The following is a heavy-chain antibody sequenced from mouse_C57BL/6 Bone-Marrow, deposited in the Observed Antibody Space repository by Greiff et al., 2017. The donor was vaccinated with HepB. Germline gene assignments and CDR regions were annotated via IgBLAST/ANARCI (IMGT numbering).Heavy chain of an antibody. CDR3: ARRGNPAVYYSIDY. CDR2: INPGCGST. J-gene: IGHJ4*01. Sequence: VQLQQSGAELVKPGASVKISCKASGYTFTDYYMNWVKQSPGKGLEWIGEINPGCGSTNYNEKFKGKATLTVDTSSSTAYMQLNSLKSEDSAVYYCARRGNPAVYYSIDYWGQGTSVTVSS. V-gene: IGHV1-77*01. CDR1: GYTFTDYY. D-gene: IGHD3-3*01.